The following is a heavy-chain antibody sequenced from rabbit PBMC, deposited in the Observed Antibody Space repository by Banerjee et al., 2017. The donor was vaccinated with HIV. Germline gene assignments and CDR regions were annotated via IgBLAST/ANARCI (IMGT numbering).Heavy chain of an antibody. CDR1: GFSFSSNYY. D-gene: IGHD1-1*01. Sequence: QEQLVESGGDLVKPEGSLTLTCTASGFSFSSNYYMSWVRQAPGKGPEWIACIYSGSSGNTYYASWAKGRFTISKTSSTTVTLQMTSLTAADTATYFCARGPSIGRLDLWGQGTLVTVS. CDR2: IYSGSSGNT. V-gene: IGHV1S45*01. J-gene: IGHJ3*01. CDR3: ARGPSIGRLDL.